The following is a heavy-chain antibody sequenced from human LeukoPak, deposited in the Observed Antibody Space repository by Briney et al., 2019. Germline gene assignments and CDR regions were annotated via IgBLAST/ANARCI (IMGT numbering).Heavy chain of an antibody. CDR2: IRSSGYPI. CDR3: ARDTNGDGWFDP. J-gene: IGHJ5*02. CDR1: GFTFSGYS. Sequence: GGSLRLSCAASGFTFSGYSMNWVRQAPGKGLEWVSYIRSSGYPIHYADSVKGRFTISRDNAKNSLYLQMNSLRAEDTSVYYCARDTNGDGWFDPWGQGTLVTVSS. D-gene: IGHD4-17*01. V-gene: IGHV3-48*04.